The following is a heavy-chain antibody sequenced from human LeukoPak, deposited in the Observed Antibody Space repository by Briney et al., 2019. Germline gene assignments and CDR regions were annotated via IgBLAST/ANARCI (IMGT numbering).Heavy chain of an antibody. CDR1: GFTFSSYA. V-gene: IGHV3-21*01. D-gene: IGHD5-24*01. Sequence: GGSLRLSCAASGFTFSSYAMSWVRQAPGKGLEWVSSISSSSSYIYYADSVKGRFTISRDNAKNSLYLQMNSLRAEDTAVYYCARARGFYGYKDYWGQGTLVTVSS. CDR2: ISSSSSYI. J-gene: IGHJ4*02. CDR3: ARARGFYGYKDY.